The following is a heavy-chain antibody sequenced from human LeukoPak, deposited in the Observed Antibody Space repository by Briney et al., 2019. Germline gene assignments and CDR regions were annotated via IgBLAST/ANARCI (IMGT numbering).Heavy chain of an antibody. CDR3: ARRGQITTGYN. CDR1: GGSISSSSYY. J-gene: IGHJ4*02. V-gene: IGHV4-39*01. Sequence: PSETLSLTCTVSGGSISSSSYYWGWIRQPPGKGLEWIGSIYYSGSTYYNPSPKSRVTISVDTSKNQFSLKLSSVTAADTAVYYCARRGQITTGYNWGQGTLVTVSS. CDR2: IYYSGST. D-gene: IGHD3-22*01.